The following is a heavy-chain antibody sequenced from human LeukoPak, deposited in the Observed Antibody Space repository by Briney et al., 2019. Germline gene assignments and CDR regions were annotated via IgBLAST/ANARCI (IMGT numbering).Heavy chain of an antibody. J-gene: IGHJ3*02. V-gene: IGHV4-59*01. CDR2: IYYSGST. D-gene: IGHD6-19*01. CDR1: GGSISSYY. CDR3: ARCLYSSGWETGAFDI. Sequence: SETLSLTCTVSGGSISSYYWSWIRQPPGKGLEWIGYIYYSGSTNYNPSLKSRVTISVDTSKNQFSLKLSSVTAADTAVYYCARCLYSSGWETGAFDIWGQGTMVAVSS.